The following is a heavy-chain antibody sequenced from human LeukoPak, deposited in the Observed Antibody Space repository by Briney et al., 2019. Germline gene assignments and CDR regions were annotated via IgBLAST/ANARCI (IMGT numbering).Heavy chain of an antibody. J-gene: IGHJ4*02. CDR3: ARARAHLKYYYDSSGYYYFDY. CDR1: GGSISSSSYY. Sequence: SETLSLTCTVSGGSISSSSYYWGWIRQPPGKGLEWIVSIYYSGSTYYNPSLKSRVTISVDTSKNQFSLKLSSVTAADTAVYYCARARAHLKYYYDSSGYYYFDYWGQGTLVTVSS. CDR2: IYYSGST. V-gene: IGHV4-39*07. D-gene: IGHD3-22*01.